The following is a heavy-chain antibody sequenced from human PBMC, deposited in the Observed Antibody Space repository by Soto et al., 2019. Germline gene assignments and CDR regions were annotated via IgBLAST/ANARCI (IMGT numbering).Heavy chain of an antibody. J-gene: IGHJ3*01. CDR2: IGGGDT. Sequence: EVQLFESGGGLVQPGGYLRLSCATSGFTFRIFGMSWVRQAPGKGLEWVTSIGGGDTHYADSVEGRFTISRDDSKSTVYLQMSSLSAADTAVYYCAKDRQDHNSVWDAFDAWGQGTLVTVSS. V-gene: IGHV3-23*01. CDR1: GFTFRIFG. D-gene: IGHD2-21*01. CDR3: AKDRQDHNSVWDAFDA.